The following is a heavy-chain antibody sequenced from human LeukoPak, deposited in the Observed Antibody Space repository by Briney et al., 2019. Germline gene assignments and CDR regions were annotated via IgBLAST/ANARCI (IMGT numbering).Heavy chain of an antibody. Sequence: SETLSLTRTVSGGSISSSSYYWGWIRQPPGKGLEWIGSIYYSGSTYYNPSLKSRVTISVDTSKNQFSLKLSSVTAADTAVYYCARLLGTHINYFDPWGQGTLVTVSS. CDR3: ARLLGTHINYFDP. CDR2: IYYSGST. D-gene: IGHD2-21*01. CDR1: GGSISSSSYY. V-gene: IGHV4-39*01. J-gene: IGHJ5*02.